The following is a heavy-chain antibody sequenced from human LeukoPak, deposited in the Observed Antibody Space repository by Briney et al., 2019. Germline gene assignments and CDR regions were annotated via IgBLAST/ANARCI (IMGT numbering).Heavy chain of an antibody. CDR3: ARLKYYYDPYYFDY. J-gene: IGHJ4*02. Sequence: PSETLSLTCAVYGGSFSGYYWSWIRQPPGKGLEWIGEINHSGSTNYNPSLKSRVTISVDTSKNQFSLKLSSVTAADTAVYYCARLKYYYDPYYFDYWGQGTLVTVSS. D-gene: IGHD3-22*01. V-gene: IGHV4-34*01. CDR1: GGSFSGYY. CDR2: INHSGST.